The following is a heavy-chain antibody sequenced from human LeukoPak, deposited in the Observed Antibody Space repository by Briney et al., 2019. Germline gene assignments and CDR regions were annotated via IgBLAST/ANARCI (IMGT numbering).Heavy chain of an antibody. CDR2: IWYDGSNK. CDR3: ARAISPRRQQLPPYYYYYGMDV. V-gene: IGHV3-33*01. D-gene: IGHD6-13*01. J-gene: IGHJ6*02. Sequence: GGSLRLSCAASGFTFSSYGMHWDRQAPGKGLEWVAVIWYDGSNKYYADSVKGRFTISRDNSKNTLYLQMNSLRAEDTAVYYCARAISPRRQQLPPYYYYYGMDVWGQGTTVTVSS. CDR1: GFTFSSYG.